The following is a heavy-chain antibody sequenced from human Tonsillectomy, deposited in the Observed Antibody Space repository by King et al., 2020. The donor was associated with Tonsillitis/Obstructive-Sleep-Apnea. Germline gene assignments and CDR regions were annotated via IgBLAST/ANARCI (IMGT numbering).Heavy chain of an antibody. V-gene: IGHV4-4*02. D-gene: IGHD3-10*01. Sequence: QLQESGPGLLKPSGTLSLTCAVSGGSINSTNLWSWVRQPPGQGPAWVGEIYHTGSANYNSSLRHRVTMYVDKSKTQFSLKVYSVTAADTAAYYCARGNTGSGNAFDIWRQGTMVTVSS. CDR3: ARGNTGSGNAFDI. CDR1: GGSINSTNL. J-gene: IGHJ3*02. CDR2: IYHTGSA.